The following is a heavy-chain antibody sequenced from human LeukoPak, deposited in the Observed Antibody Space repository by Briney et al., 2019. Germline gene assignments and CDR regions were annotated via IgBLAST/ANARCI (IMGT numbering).Heavy chain of an antibody. CDR2: IYSGGST. CDR3: AKEGITNAFDI. V-gene: IGHV3-53*01. CDR1: GFTVSSNY. J-gene: IGHJ3*02. D-gene: IGHD1-14*01. Sequence: GGSLRLSCAASGFTVSSNYMTWVRQAPGKGLEWVSVIYSGGSTYYADSVKGRFTISRDNSKNTLYLQTNSLRAEDTAVYYCAKEGITNAFDIWGQGTMVTVSS.